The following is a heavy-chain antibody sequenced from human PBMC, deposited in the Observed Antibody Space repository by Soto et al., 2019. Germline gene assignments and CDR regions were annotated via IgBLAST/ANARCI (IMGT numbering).Heavy chain of an antibody. CDR3: ARDLGWAFDY. CDR2: ITQTRGDT. CDR1: GFTFSTYT. Sequence: PGGSLRLSSEVSGFTFSTYTMNWFRHTPGLGLEWLAFITQTRGDTYYADSVKGRFTISRDNGKSSLYLEMSDLRAEDTAVYYCARDLGWAFDYWGRGTLVTVSS. D-gene: IGHD6-19*01. J-gene: IGHJ4*02. V-gene: IGHV3-21*05.